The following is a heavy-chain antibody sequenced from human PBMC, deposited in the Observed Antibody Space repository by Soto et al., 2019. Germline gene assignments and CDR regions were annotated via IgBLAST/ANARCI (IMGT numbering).Heavy chain of an antibody. V-gene: IGHV4-39*01. CDR3: ARQSRDGYNSGVFIEH. D-gene: IGHD5-12*01. Sequence: QLQLQESGPGLVKPSETLSLTCTVSGGSISSSSYYWGWIRQPPGKGLEWIGSIYYSGSTYYNPSLKSRVTISVDTSKNQFSLKLSSVTAADTAVYYCARQSRDGYNSGVFIEHWGQGTLVTVSS. J-gene: IGHJ5*02. CDR2: IYYSGST. CDR1: GGSISSSSYY.